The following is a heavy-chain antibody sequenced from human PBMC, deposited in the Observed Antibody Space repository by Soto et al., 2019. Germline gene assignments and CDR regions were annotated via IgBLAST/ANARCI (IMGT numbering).Heavy chain of an antibody. J-gene: IGHJ5*02. Sequence: EVRLLESGGGLVQPGGSLRLSFAVSGFIISDYGVTWVRQAPGKGLEWVSGFSGGGGGTFYADSVKGRFTISRDDPKNTAYLQMNSLGAEDTAVYYCVRWNGFGDRWGQGTLVTVSS. V-gene: IGHV3-23*01. CDR3: VRWNGFGDR. CDR1: GFIISDYG. D-gene: IGHD1-1*01. CDR2: FSGGGGGT.